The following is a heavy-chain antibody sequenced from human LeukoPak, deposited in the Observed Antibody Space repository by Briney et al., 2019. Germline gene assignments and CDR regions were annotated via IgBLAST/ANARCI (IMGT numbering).Heavy chain of an antibody. J-gene: IGHJ4*02. Sequence: GGALRLSCEASGFTFSDYWLSWVRQAPGKGLEWVANIKQDGSEKNYVDSVKGRFTISRDNAKNSLYLQMNSLRAEDTAVYYCVRGPDALYWGQGTLVSVSS. V-gene: IGHV3-7*04. CDR1: GFTFSDYW. D-gene: IGHD2-15*01. CDR2: IKQDGSEK. CDR3: VRGPDALY.